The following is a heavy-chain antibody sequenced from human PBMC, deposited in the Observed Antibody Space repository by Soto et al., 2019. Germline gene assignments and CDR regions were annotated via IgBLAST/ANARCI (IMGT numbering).Heavy chain of an antibody. D-gene: IGHD3-16*01. J-gene: IGHJ4*02. Sequence: QVQLQESGPGLVKPSETLSLTCTVSGGSMSGQHWSWIRQPPGKGLEWIGHHSDSTNYNPSLKSRVTISTDMSKNQFSLKLSSVTAADTAVYFCATDSVGEGGRGYWGQGTLVTVSS. CDR2: HHSDST. CDR1: GGSMSGQH. CDR3: ATDSVGEGGRGY. V-gene: IGHV4-59*11.